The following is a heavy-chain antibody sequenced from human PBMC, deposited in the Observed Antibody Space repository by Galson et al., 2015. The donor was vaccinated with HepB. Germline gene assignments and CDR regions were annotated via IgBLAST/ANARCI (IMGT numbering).Heavy chain of an antibody. V-gene: IGHV3-7*03. CDR1: GFSFSNYW. CDR3: ARDRCSSTSCFFDY. D-gene: IGHD2-2*01. J-gene: IGHJ4*02. Sequence: SLRLSCAASGFSFSNYWMSWVRQAPGKGLEWVANIKQDGSEQYYVDSVKGRFTTSRDNAKNSLYLQMNSLRAEDTAVYYCARDRCSSTSCFFDYWGQGALVTVSS. CDR2: IKQDGSEQ.